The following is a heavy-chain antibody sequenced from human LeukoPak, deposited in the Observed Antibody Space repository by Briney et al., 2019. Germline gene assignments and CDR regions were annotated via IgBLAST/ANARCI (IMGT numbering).Heavy chain of an antibody. Sequence: ASVKVSCKASGNTFTGYYMHWVRQAPGQGLEWMGWINPNSGGTNYAQKFQGRVTMTRDTSISTAYMEPSRLRSDDTAVYYCARDCVPLRYFDWLPYYYYGMDVWGQGTTVTVSS. CDR1: GNTFTGYY. CDR3: ARDCVPLRYFDWLPYYYYGMDV. J-gene: IGHJ6*02. V-gene: IGHV1-2*02. D-gene: IGHD3-9*01. CDR2: INPNSGGT.